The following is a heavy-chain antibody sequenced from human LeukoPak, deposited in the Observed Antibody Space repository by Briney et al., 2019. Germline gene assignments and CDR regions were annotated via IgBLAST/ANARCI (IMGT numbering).Heavy chain of an antibody. CDR1: GYTITNYG. V-gene: IGHV1-18*01. D-gene: IGHD3-16*01. Sequence: ASVKVSCKASGYTITNYGISWVRQAPGQGLEWMGWISAYNGNTNYAQKLQGRVTMTTDTSTSTAYMELRSLRSDDTAVYYCARDRLDMITFGGVDYWGQGTLVTVSS. CDR2: ISAYNGNT. J-gene: IGHJ4*02. CDR3: ARDRLDMITFGGVDY.